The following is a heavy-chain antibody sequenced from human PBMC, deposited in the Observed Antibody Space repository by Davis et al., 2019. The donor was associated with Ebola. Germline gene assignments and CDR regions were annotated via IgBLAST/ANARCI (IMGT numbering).Heavy chain of an antibody. J-gene: IGHJ6*02. CDR3: ARGVAGRVRGDPWAMDV. CDR1: GFTFSSYA. D-gene: IGHD3-10*01. CDR2: IGTAGDT. Sequence: GGSLRLSCAASGFTFSSYAMHWVRQATGKGLEWVSAIGTAGDTYYPGSVKGRFTISRENAKKSLYLQMNSLGAGDTAVYYCARGVAGRVRGDPWAMDVWGQGTTVTVSS. V-gene: IGHV3-13*01.